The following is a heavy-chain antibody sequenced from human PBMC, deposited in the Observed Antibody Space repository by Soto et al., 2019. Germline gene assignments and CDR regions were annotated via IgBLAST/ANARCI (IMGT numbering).Heavy chain of an antibody. J-gene: IGHJ4*02. Sequence: ASVKVSCKASGYTFTSYAIHWVRQAPGQRLEWMGWIDAGNGDTKYSQKFQGRVTITRDTSASIAYMELSRLRSEDTAVYYCAREGRYGDYLDYWGQGTLVTVSS. V-gene: IGHV1-3*01. CDR3: AREGRYGDYLDY. CDR2: IDAGNGDT. CDR1: GYTFTSYA. D-gene: IGHD4-17*01.